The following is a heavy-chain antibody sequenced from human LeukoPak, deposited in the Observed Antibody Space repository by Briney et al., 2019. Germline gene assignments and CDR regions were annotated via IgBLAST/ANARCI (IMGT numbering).Heavy chain of an antibody. CDR3: ARVDVFGVVSSYYYYYYMDV. CDR1: GDSISNYY. CDR2: MYTSGAT. D-gene: IGHD3-3*01. V-gene: IGHV4-4*07. Sequence: SETLSLTCTVSGDSISNYYWSWIRQPAGKGLEWIGRMYTSGATNYNPSLKSRATMSVDTSKNQLSLRLSYVTAADTAVYYCARVDVFGVVSSYYYYYYMDVWGKGTTVTVS. J-gene: IGHJ6*03.